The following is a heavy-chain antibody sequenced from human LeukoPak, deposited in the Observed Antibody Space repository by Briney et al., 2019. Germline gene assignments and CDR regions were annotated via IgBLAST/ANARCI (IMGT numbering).Heavy chain of an antibody. D-gene: IGHD2-15*01. V-gene: IGHV3-30*02. J-gene: IGHJ4*02. Sequence: GGSLRLSCTASEFTFNSYGMHWVRQAPGKGLEWVAFIRFDGSDEHYADSVKGRFTISRDNSKNTLYLQMNSLRAEDTAVYYCAKDRRGSCNAGSCYCCDYWGGGALVTVSS. CDR1: EFTFNSYG. CDR2: IRFDGSDE. CDR3: AKDRRGSCNAGSCYCCDY.